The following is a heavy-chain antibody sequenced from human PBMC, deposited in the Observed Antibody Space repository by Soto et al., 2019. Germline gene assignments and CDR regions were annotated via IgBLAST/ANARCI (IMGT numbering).Heavy chain of an antibody. CDR3: EREVTAMVSCYYCDVMDL. CDR1: GFTFSSYA. CDR2: ISYDGSNK. D-gene: IGHD5-18*01. V-gene: IGHV3-30-3*01. Sequence: SLRLSCAASGFTFSSYAMHWVRQAPGKGLEWVAVISYDGSNKYYADSVKGRFTISRDNSKNTLYLQMNSLRAEDTAVYYCEREVTAMVSCYYCDVMDLCGQGSTVIVS. J-gene: IGHJ6*02.